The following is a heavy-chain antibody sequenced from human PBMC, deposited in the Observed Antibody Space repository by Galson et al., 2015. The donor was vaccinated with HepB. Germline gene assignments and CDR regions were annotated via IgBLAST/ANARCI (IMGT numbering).Heavy chain of an antibody. Sequence: SLRLSCAASGFTFSSYAMSWVRQAPGKGLEWVSAISGSGGSTYYADSVKGRFTISRDNSKNTLYLQMNSLRAEDTAVYYCAKDKWLQSSFIDYWGQGTLVTVSS. D-gene: IGHD5-24*01. CDR1: GFTFSSYA. CDR3: AKDKWLQSSFIDY. CDR2: ISGSGGST. J-gene: IGHJ4*02. V-gene: IGHV3-23*01.